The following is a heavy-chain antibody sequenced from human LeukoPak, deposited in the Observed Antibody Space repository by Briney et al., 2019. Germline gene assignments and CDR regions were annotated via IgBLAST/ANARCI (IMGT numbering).Heavy chain of an antibody. CDR1: GDSFSGHY. J-gene: IGHJ3*02. D-gene: IGHD4-17*01. V-gene: IGHV4-59*11. CDR2: ISHIGRT. CDR3: ARDLVTVTKGFDI. Sequence: PSETLSLTCAVSGDSFSGHYWTWIRQSPGRGLEWIGYISHIGRTNYNPSLKSRVTISIDTSKNQFSLKLRSVTAADTAVYYCARDLVTVTKGFDIWGQGTMVSVSS.